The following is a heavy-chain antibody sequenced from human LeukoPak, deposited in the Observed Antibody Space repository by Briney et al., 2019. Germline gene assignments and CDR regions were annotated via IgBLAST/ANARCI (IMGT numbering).Heavy chain of an antibody. CDR3: ARHDFGRDYDILTGYSAVDY. J-gene: IGHJ4*02. V-gene: IGHV1-2*02. CDR2: INPNSGGT. D-gene: IGHD3-9*01. Sequence: GASVKVSCKVSGYTFTGYYMHWVRQAPGQELEWMGWINPNSGGTNYAQKFQGRVTMTRDTSISTAYLELSRLRSDDTAVYYCARHDFGRDYDILTGYSAVDYWGQGILVTVCS. CDR1: GYTFTGYY.